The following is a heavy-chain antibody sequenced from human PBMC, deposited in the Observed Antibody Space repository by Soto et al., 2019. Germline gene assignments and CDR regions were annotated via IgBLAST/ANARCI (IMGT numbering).Heavy chain of an antibody. CDR2: IIPIFGTA. J-gene: IGHJ4*02. V-gene: IGHV1-69*13. CDR3: ARWPFDTAMLVPYYFDY. Sequence: SVKVSCKASGGTFSSYAISWVRQAPGQGLEWMGGIIPIFGTANYAQKFQGRVTITADESTSTAYMELSSLRSEDTAVYYCARWPFDTAMLVPYYFDYWGQGTLVTVSS. CDR1: GGTFSSYA. D-gene: IGHD5-18*01.